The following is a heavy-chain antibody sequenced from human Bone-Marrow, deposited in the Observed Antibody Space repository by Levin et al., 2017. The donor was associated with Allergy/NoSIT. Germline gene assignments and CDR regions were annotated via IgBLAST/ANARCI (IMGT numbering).Heavy chain of an antibody. CDR3: ARDLGEGGYDPRENWFDP. D-gene: IGHD3-22*01. V-gene: IGHV1-69*13. Sequence: SVKVSCKASGGTFSSYAISWVRQAPGQGLEWMGGIIPIFGTANYAQKFQGRVTITADESTSTAYMELSSLRSEDTAVYYCARDLGEGGYDPRENWFDPWGQGTLVTVSS. J-gene: IGHJ5*02. CDR1: GGTFSSYA. CDR2: IIPIFGTA.